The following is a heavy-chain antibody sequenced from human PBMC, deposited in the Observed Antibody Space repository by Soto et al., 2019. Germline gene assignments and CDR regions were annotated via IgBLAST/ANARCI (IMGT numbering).Heavy chain of an antibody. J-gene: IGHJ4*02. Sequence: QITLKESGPPLVKVTQTVTLTCTSSGFSLSSTGVGVGWFRRPPGRALEGLALINWNEDKRYNPSLMSRLTITKYTSKNHVVLKMTNMDPVDTATYYCARSGHNSGFFYYDYWGQGTLVTVSS. CDR1: GFSLSSTGVG. CDR2: INWNEDK. CDR3: ARSGHNSGFFYYDY. D-gene: IGHD3-22*01. V-gene: IGHV2-5*01.